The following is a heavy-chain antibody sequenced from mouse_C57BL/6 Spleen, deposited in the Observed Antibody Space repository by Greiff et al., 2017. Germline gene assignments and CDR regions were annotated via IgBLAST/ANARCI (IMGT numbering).Heavy chain of an antibody. Sequence: DVQLQESGGGLVKPGGSLKLSCAASGFTFSDYGMHWVRQAPEKGLEWVAYISSGSSTIYYADTVKGRFTISRDNAKNTLFLQMTSLRSEDTAMYYCARCLTGTMNFDYWGQGTTLTVSS. V-gene: IGHV5-17*01. CDR1: GFTFSDYG. J-gene: IGHJ2*01. CDR3: ARCLTGTMNFDY. CDR2: ISSGSSTI. D-gene: IGHD4-1*01.